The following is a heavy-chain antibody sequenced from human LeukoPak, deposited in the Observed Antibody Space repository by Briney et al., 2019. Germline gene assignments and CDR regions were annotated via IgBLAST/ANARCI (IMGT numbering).Heavy chain of an antibody. CDR2: IIPILGIA. J-gene: IGHJ6*02. CDR1: GGTFSSYA. D-gene: IGHD2-15*01. CDR3: ARGGGSGGKNYYYYGMDV. V-gene: IGHV1-69*04. Sequence: SVTVSCKASGGTFSSYAISWVRPAPGQGLEWMGRIIPILGIANYAQKFQGRVTITADKSTSTAYMELSSLRSEDTAVYYCARGGGSGGKNYYYYGMDVWGQGTTVTVSS.